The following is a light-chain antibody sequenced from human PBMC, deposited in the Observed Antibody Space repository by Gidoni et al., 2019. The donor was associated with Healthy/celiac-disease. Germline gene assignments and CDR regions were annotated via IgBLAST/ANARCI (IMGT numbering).Light chain of an antibody. CDR1: QSISSY. CDR2: AAS. CDR3: QQSYSTPS. Sequence: DIQMTQSPSSLSASVGDRVTITCRASQSISSYLNWYQQKPGKAPKLLIYAASSLQSGVPSRFSGSGSGTDCTLTISSLQPEDFATYYGQQSYSTPSFGQGTKLEIK. J-gene: IGKJ2*01. V-gene: IGKV1-39*01.